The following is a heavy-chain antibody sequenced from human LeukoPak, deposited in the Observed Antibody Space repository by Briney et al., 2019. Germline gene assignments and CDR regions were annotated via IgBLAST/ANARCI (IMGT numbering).Heavy chain of an antibody. V-gene: IGHV3-23*01. Sequence: GGSLRLSCAASGFTFSSYAMSWVRQAPGKGLEWVSAISGSGGSTYYADSVKGRFTISRDNSKNTLYLQMNSLRAEDTAVYYCAKDAKYYYGSGSLLFDYWGQGTLVTVSS. D-gene: IGHD3-10*01. CDR2: ISGSGGST. J-gene: IGHJ4*02. CDR1: GFTFSSYA. CDR3: AKDAKYYYGSGSLLFDY.